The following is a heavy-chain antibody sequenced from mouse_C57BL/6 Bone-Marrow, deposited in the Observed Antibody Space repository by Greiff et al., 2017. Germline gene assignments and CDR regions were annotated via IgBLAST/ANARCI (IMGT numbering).Heavy chain of an antibody. D-gene: IGHD2-5*01. J-gene: IGHJ3*01. CDR3: ASYSNYGWFAY. CDR2: IWSGGST. Sequence: QVQLKESGPGLVQPSQSLSLTCTVSGFSLTSYGVHWVRQSPGTGLEWLGVIWSGGSTDYNEAFISRLSISTDNSKSQVFFKMNSLQAEDTSIYYCASYSNYGWFAYWGQGTLVTVSA. CDR1: GFSLTSYG. V-gene: IGHV2-2*01.